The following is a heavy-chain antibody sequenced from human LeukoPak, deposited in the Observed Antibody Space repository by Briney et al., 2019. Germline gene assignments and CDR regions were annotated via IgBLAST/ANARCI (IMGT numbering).Heavy chain of an antibody. CDR3: TTEERVSSGYCSGGSCYIDY. J-gene: IGHJ4*02. D-gene: IGHD2-15*01. V-gene: IGHV3-15*01. CDR1: AFTFSNAW. Sequence: GGSLRLSCAASAFTFSNAWMNWVRQAPGKGLEWVGRIKSKTDGGTTDYAAPVKGRFTIARDDSKNTLYLQMNSLRTEDTAVYYCTTEERVSSGYCSGGSCYIDYWGQGTLVTVSS. CDR2: IKSKTDGGTT.